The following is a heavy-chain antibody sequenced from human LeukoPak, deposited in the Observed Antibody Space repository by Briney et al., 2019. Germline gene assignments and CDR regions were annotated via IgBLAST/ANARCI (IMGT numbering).Heavy chain of an antibody. V-gene: IGHV3-13*01. Sequence: PGRSLRLSCAASGFTFDDYDMHWVRQATGKGLEWVSAIGTAGDTYYPGSVKGRFTISRENAKNSLYLQMNSLRAGDTAVYYCARLKREYYYDSSGYFDYWGQGTLVTVSS. D-gene: IGHD3-22*01. CDR2: IGTAGDT. J-gene: IGHJ4*02. CDR1: GFTFDDYD. CDR3: ARLKREYYYDSSGYFDY.